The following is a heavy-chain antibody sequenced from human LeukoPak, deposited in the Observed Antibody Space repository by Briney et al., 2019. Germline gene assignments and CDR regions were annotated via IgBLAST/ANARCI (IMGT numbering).Heavy chain of an antibody. J-gene: IGHJ4*02. CDR1: GGSISSSNW. V-gene: IGHV4-4*02. CDR2: IYHSGST. CDR3: ARRGSGWYFPSDY. Sequence: SETLSLTCAVSGGSISSSNWWSWVRQPPGKGLEWIGGIYHSGSTNYNPSLKSRVTISVDKSKNQFSLKLSSVTAADTAVYYCARRGSGWYFPSDYWGQGTLVTVSS. D-gene: IGHD6-19*01.